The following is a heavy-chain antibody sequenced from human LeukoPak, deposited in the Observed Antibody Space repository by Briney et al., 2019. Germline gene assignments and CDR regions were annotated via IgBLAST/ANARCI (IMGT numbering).Heavy chain of an antibody. D-gene: IGHD2-2*01. V-gene: IGHV1-46*01. Sequence: APVKVSCKASGYTFTSYYMHWVRQAPGQGLEWMGIINPSGGSTSYAQKFQGRVTMTRDTSTSTVYMELSSLRSEDTAVYYCARAAGIVVVPAASTFDYWGQGTLVTVSS. CDR1: GYTFTSYY. CDR3: ARAAGIVVVPAASTFDY. J-gene: IGHJ4*02. CDR2: INPSGGST.